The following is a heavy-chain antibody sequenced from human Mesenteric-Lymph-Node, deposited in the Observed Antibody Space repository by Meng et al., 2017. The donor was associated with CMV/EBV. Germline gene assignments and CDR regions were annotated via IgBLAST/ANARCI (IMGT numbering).Heavy chain of an antibody. Sequence: SLKISCAASGFTFTHYAMSWVRQAPGKGLEWVSGVSWSSGSIGYADSVKGRFTISRDNAKNSLYLQMSSLRAEDTALYYCAKGYDILTGHQDYWGQGTLVTVSS. CDR2: VSWSSGSI. J-gene: IGHJ4*02. CDR3: AKGYDILTGHQDY. V-gene: IGHV3-9*01. CDR1: GFTFTHYA. D-gene: IGHD3-9*01.